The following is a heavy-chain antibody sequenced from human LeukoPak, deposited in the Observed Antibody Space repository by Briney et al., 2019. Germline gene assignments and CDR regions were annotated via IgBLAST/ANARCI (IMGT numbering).Heavy chain of an antibody. CDR1: GGSISSYY. J-gene: IGHJ4*02. CDR2: IYNSVTT. Sequence: SETLSLTCTVSGGSISSYYCNWFRQPPGKGLEWIGYIYNSVTTNYNPSLKSRVTISVDMSKNQFSLRLSSVAATDTAVYYCVTGGGWLPDYWGQGTLVTVSS. V-gene: IGHV4-59*01. CDR3: VTGGGWLPDY. D-gene: IGHD3-22*01.